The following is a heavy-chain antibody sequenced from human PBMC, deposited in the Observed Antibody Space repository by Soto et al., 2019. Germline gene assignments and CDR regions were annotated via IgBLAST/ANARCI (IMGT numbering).Heavy chain of an antibody. CDR3: AKSPGVVIAEAILKGVYYDGMDV. J-gene: IGHJ6*02. CDR1: GFTFSSYG. Sequence: QMHLVESGGGVVQPGRSLRLSCAASGFTFSSYGMHWVRQAPGKGLEWVALISSDGSNEYYADSVQGRFTISRDNSKNMLYLQMNSLRAEDTALYYCAKSPGVVIAEAILKGVYYDGMDVWGQGTTVTVSS. V-gene: IGHV3-30*18. CDR2: ISSDGSNE. D-gene: IGHD6-13*01.